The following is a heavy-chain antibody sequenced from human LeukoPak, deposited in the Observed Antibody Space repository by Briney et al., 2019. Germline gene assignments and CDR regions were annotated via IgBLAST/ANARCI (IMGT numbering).Heavy chain of an antibody. V-gene: IGHV4-39*07. Sequence: KASETLSLTCTVSGGSISSSSYYWSRIRQPPGKGLEWIGEINHSGSTNYNPSLKSRVTISVDTSKNQFSLKLSSVTAADTAVYYCARVEYSYGYGWYYYYYMDVWGKGTTVTVSS. CDR3: ARVEYSYGYGWYYYYYMDV. J-gene: IGHJ6*03. D-gene: IGHD5-18*01. CDR1: GGSISSSSYY. CDR2: INHSGST.